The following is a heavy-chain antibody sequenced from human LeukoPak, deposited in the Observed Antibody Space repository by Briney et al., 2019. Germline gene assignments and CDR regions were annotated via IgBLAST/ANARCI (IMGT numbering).Heavy chain of an antibody. CDR3: AKSVYYYDSSGYYVFDY. J-gene: IGHJ4*02. D-gene: IGHD3-22*01. Sequence: GRSLRLSCAASGFTFEDYAMHWVRQAPGKGLEWVSGISWNSGSVGYADSVKGRFTISRDNAKNSLYLQMNSPRAEDTALYYCAKSVYYYDSSGYYVFDYWGQGTLVTVSS. CDR2: ISWNSGSV. CDR1: GFTFEDYA. V-gene: IGHV3-9*01.